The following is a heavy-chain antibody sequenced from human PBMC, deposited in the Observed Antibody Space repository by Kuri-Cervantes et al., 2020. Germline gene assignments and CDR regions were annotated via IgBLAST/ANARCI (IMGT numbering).Heavy chain of an antibody. V-gene: IGHV4-59*01. J-gene: IGHJ4*02. CDR1: GGSISSYY. D-gene: IGHD2-15*01. CDR3: ARDSEYCSGGSCYSA. CDR2: IYYSGST. Sequence: GSLRLSCTVSGGSISSYYWSWIRQPPGKGLEWIGYIYYSGSTNYNPSLKSRVTISVDTSKNQFSLKLSSVTAADTAVYYCARDSEYCSGGSCYSAWGQGTLVTVSS.